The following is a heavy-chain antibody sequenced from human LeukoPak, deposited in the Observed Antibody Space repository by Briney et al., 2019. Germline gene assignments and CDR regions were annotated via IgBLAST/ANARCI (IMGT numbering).Heavy chain of an antibody. D-gene: IGHD6-13*01. CDR3: ARDGLGRQQLEINWFDP. V-gene: IGHV3-30*04. CDR2: ISYDGSNK. CDR1: GFTFSSYA. J-gene: IGHJ5*02. Sequence: GGSLRLSCAASGFTFSSYAMHWVRQAPGKGLEWVAVISYDGSNKYYADSVKGRFTISRDNSKNTRYLQMNSLRAEDTAVYYCARDGLGRQQLEINWFDPWGQGTLVTVSS.